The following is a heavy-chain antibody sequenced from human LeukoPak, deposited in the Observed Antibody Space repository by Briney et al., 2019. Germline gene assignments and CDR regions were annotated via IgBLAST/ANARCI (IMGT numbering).Heavy chain of an antibody. V-gene: IGHV3-30*18. CDR3: AKDLGSSWYVPGANYYYGMDV. J-gene: IGHJ6*02. CDR1: GFTFSSYG. CDR2: ISYDGSNK. D-gene: IGHD6-13*01. Sequence: QAGGSLRLSCAASGFTFSSYGMHWVRQAPGKGLEWVAVISYDGSNKYYADSVKGRFTISRDNSKNTLYLQMNSLRAEDTAVYYCAKDLGSSWYVPGANYYYGMDVWGQGTTVTVSS.